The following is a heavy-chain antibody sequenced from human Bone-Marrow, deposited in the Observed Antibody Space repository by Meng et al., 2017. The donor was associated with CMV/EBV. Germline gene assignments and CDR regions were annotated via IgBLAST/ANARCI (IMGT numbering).Heavy chain of an antibody. Sequence: GGSLRLSCAASGFTFSSYAMHWVRQAPGKGLEWVAVISYDGSNKYYADSVKGRFTISRDNSKNTLYLQMNSLRAEDTAVYYCARDMNCSSTSCYSTNYYYYYGMDVWGQGTTVTVSS. CDR2: ISYDGSNK. J-gene: IGHJ6*02. V-gene: IGHV3-30*04. CDR1: GFTFSSYA. D-gene: IGHD2-2*01. CDR3: ARDMNCSSTSCYSTNYYYYYGMDV.